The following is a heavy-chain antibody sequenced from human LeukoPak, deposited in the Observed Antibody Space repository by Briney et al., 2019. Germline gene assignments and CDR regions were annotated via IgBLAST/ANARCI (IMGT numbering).Heavy chain of an antibody. CDR3: ARVLEASGNYYYYYMDV. Sequence: PSETLSLTSTVSGGSISSYYWSWIRQRPGKGLEWIGYIYYSGSTNYNPSLKGRVTISVDTSKNQFSLKLSSVTAADTAVYYCARVLEASGNYYYYYMDVWGKGTTVTVSS. D-gene: IGHD3-3*01. CDR1: GGSISSYY. J-gene: IGHJ6*03. CDR2: IYYSGST. V-gene: IGHV4-59*01.